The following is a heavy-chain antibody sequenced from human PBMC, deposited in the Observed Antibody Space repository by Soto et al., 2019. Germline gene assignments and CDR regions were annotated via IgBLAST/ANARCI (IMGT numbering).Heavy chain of an antibody. Sequence: SETLSLTCAVSGGSISSSSYYWGWIRQPPGKGLEWIGSIYYSGSTYYNPSLKSRVTISVDTSKNQFSLKLSSVTAADTAVYYCARLRADYYYGMDVWGQGTTVTSP. CDR1: GGSISSSSYY. CDR3: ARLRADYYYGMDV. V-gene: IGHV4-39*01. D-gene: IGHD3-3*01. CDR2: IYYSGST. J-gene: IGHJ6*02.